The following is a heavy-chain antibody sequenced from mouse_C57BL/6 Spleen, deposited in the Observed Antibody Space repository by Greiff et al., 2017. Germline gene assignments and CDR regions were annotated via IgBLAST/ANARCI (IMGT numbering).Heavy chain of an antibody. CDR3: ARRGYDGPLFDY. J-gene: IGHJ2*01. D-gene: IGHD2-3*01. CDR2: IYPNSGST. V-gene: IGHV1-64*01. Sequence: QVQLQQPGAELVKPGASVKLSCKASGYTFTSYWMHWVKQRTGQGLEWIGMIYPNSGSTNYNEKFKSKATLTVDKSSSTAYMQLSSLTSEDSAVYYCARRGYDGPLFDYWGQGTTLTVSS. CDR1: GYTFTSYW.